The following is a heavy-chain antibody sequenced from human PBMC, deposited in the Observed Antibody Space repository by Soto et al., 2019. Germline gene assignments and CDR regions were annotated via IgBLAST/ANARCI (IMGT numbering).Heavy chain of an antibody. J-gene: IGHJ6*02. D-gene: IGHD2-15*01. CDR1: GFTFDDYT. Sequence: LRLSCAASGFTFDDYTMHWVRQAPGKGLEWVSLISWGGGSTYYADSVKGRFTISRDNSKNSLYQQMNSLRTEDTALYYCAKDMGLCWSGGSCYSECGMDVWGQGTTVTVAS. CDR3: AKDMGLCWSGGSCYSECGMDV. CDR2: ISWGGGST. V-gene: IGHV3-43*01.